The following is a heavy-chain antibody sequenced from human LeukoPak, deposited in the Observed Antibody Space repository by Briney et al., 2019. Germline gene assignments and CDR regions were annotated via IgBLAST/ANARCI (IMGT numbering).Heavy chain of an antibody. CDR3: AKDMGYYDSSGPFDY. CDR1: GFTFSSYW. J-gene: IGHJ4*02. Sequence: GGSLRLSCAASGFTFSSYWMHWVRQAPGKGLVWVSRINSDGSSTTYADSVKGRFTISRDNAKNSLYLQMNSLRAEDTALYYCAKDMGYYDSSGPFDYWGQGTLVTVSS. CDR2: INSDGSST. V-gene: IGHV3-74*01. D-gene: IGHD3-22*01.